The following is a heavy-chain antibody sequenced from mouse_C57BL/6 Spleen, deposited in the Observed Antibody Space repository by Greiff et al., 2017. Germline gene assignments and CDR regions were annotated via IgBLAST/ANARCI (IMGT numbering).Heavy chain of an antibody. CDR3: ARWDGYDVAY. J-gene: IGHJ3*01. D-gene: IGHD2-2*01. V-gene: IGHV1-52*01. Sequence: QVQLKQPGAELVRPGSSVKLSCKASGYTFTSYWMHWVKQRPIQGLEWIGNIDPSDSETHYNQKFKDKATLTVDKSSSTAYMQLSSLTSEDSAVYYCARWDGYDVAYWGQGTLVTVSA. CDR2: IDPSDSET. CDR1: GYTFTSYW.